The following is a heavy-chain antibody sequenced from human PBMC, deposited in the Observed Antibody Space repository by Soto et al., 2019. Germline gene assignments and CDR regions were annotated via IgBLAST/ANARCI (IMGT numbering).Heavy chain of an antibody. D-gene: IGHD5-18*01. Sequence: SVKVSCKASGGTFSSYAISWVRQAPGQGLEWMGGIIPIFGTANYAQKFQGRVTITADESTSTAYMELSSLRSEDTAVYYCARGDTAMVWGNFDYWGQGTLVTVSS. J-gene: IGHJ4*02. CDR3: ARGDTAMVWGNFDY. CDR2: IIPIFGTA. CDR1: GGTFSSYA. V-gene: IGHV1-69*13.